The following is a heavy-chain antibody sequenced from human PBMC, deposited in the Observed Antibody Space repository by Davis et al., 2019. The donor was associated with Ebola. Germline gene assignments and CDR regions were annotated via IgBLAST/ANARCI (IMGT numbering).Heavy chain of an antibody. CDR2: IYTSGST. CDR3: ARVGYCTGGVCYYFDL. J-gene: IGHJ2*01. Sequence: LRLSCTVSGGSISSGSYYWSWIRQPAGRGPEWIGHIYTSGSTNYNPSLKSRVTISVDTSKNRFSLKLSAVTAADTAVYYCARVGYCTGGVCYYFDLWGRGTLVTVSS. CDR1: GGSISSGSYY. D-gene: IGHD2-8*02. V-gene: IGHV4-61*09.